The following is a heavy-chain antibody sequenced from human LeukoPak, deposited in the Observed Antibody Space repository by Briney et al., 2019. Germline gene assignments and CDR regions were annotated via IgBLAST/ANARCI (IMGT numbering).Heavy chain of an antibody. D-gene: IGHD3-22*01. CDR1: GYRFTNYR. CDR2: IYPGDSET. V-gene: IGHV5-51*01. Sequence: GESLKISCRGSGYRFTNYRIAWVRQMPGKGLEWMGIIYPGDSETTYSPSFQGQVTISVDKSINTAYLQWSSLRTSDTAMYYCARLDEDFYYDGSGCYFWGQSPGVSVPSASTRGQ. J-gene: IGHJ3*01. CDR3: ARLDEDFYYDGSGCYFWGQSPGVSVPSAST.